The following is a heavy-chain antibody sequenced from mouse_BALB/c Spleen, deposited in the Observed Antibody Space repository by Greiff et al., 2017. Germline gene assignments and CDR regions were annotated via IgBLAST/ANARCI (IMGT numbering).Heavy chain of an antibody. J-gene: IGHJ2*01. D-gene: IGHD2-2*01. CDR3: ARSMVTTRYYFDY. CDR1: GFTFSSFG. Sequence: EVMLVESGGGLVQPGGSRKLSCAASGFTFSSFGMHWVRQAPEKGLEWVAYISSGSSTIYYADTVKGRFTISRDNPKNTLFLQMTSLRSEDTAMYYCARSMVTTRYYFDYWGQGTTLTVSS. CDR2: ISSGSSTI. V-gene: IGHV5-17*02.